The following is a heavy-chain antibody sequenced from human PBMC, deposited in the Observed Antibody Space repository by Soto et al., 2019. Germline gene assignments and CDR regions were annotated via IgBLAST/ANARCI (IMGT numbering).Heavy chain of an antibody. J-gene: IGHJ2*01. CDR3: AKDPGDWYWYFDL. CDR1: GFTFSSYA. D-gene: IGHD2-21*02. Sequence: GGSLRLSCAASGFTFSSYAMSWVRQAPGKGLELVSVISGSGGSTYYADSVKGRFTISRDNSKNTLYLQMNSLRAEDTAVYYFAKDPGDWYWYFDLWGRGTLVTVSS. V-gene: IGHV3-23*01. CDR2: ISGSGGST.